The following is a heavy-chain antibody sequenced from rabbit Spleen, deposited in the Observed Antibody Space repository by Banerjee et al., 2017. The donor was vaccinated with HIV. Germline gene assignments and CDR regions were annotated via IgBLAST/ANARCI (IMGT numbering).Heavy chain of an antibody. Sequence: QLVESGGGLVKPEGSLKLSCTASGFSFSNKAVMCWVRQAPGKGLEWIGYIDPVFGIAVYASWVNGQFTISRDNAQNTLYLQLNSLTAADTATYFCARDLPTVIGWDFGWWGPGTLVTVS. CDR1: GFSFSNKA. CDR3: ARDLPTVIGWDFGW. J-gene: IGHJ6*01. V-gene: IGHV1S7*01. CDR2: IDPVFGIA. D-gene: IGHD4-1*01.